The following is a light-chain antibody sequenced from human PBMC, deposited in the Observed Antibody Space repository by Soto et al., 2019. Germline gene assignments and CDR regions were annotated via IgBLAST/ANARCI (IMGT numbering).Light chain of an antibody. CDR1: QSVSNNF. Sequence: EIVLTQSPGTLSLSPGERATLSCTASQSVSNNFLAWYQQKPGQAPRLLIFGSSSRATGIPDRFSASGSGTDFTLTITRLEPEDFAVYYCQQYGTSPYTLGQGTKLDI. J-gene: IGKJ2*01. CDR2: GSS. CDR3: QQYGTSPYT. V-gene: IGKV3-20*01.